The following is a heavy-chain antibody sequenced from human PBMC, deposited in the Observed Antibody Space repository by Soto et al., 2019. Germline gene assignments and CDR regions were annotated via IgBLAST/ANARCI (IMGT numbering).Heavy chain of an antibody. V-gene: IGHV3-23*01. J-gene: IGHJ6*01. CDR1: GFTFSSYA. CDR3: AKGQGSYYYYGMDV. CDR2: ISGGGGST. Sequence: GGSLRLSCAASGFTFSSYAMSWVRQAPGKGLEWVSTISGGGGSTYYADSVKGRFTISRDNSKNTLYLQMNSLRAEDTAVYYCAKGQGSYYYYGMDVWGQGTTVTVSS.